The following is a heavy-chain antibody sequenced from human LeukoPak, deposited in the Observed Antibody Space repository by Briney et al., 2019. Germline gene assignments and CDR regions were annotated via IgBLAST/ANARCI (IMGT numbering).Heavy chain of an antibody. CDR1: GFTFSSYG. J-gene: IGHJ4*02. CDR3: AREGDFDY. Sequence: GRSLRLSCAASGFTFSSYGMHWVRQAPGKGLEWVAVISYDGSNKYYADSVKGRFTISRDNAKNSLYLQMNSLRAEDTAVYYCAREGDFDYWGQGTLVTVSS. CDR2: ISYDGSNK. V-gene: IGHV3-30*03.